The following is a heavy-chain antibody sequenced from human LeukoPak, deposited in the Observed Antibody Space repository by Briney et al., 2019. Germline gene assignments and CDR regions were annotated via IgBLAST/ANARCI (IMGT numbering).Heavy chain of an antibody. CDR1: GDSLTSSSHY. V-gene: IGHV4-39*01. Sequence: SSETLSLTCTVSGDSLTSSSHYWGWIRQPPGKRLQWVASLHHTGRNYSNAALKSRVSISMDTAKSQFSLKVNSVTAADSGVYYCVAEMTASAAFDICGQGTMVAVSS. D-gene: IGHD2-21*02. CDR2: LHHTGRN. J-gene: IGHJ3*02. CDR3: VAEMTASAAFDI.